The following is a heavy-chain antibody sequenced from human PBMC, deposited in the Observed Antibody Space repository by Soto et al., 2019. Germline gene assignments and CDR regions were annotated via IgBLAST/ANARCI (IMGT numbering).Heavy chain of an antibody. J-gene: IGHJ6*02. CDR3: ARDRTFNFYYGMDV. Sequence: EVQLLESGGGLVQPGGSLRLSCVASGFTYKNYAMSWVRQAPGRGLGWISGISGNGGSTYYAGSVKGRFTISRDNSKITVYLQMNDLRAEDTAVYYCARDRTFNFYYGMDVWGQGTTVSVSS. CDR1: GFTYKNYA. V-gene: IGHV3-23*01. CDR2: ISGNGGST.